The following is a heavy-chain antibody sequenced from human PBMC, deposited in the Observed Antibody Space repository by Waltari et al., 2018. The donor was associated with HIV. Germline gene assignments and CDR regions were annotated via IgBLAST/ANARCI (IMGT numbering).Heavy chain of an antibody. CDR2: INHSGST. J-gene: IGHJ3*02. V-gene: IGHV4-34*01. CDR1: GGSFSGYY. Sequence: QVQLQQWGAGLLKPSETLSLTCAVYGGSFSGYYWSWTRQPPGKGLEWIGEINHSGSTNYNPSLKSRVTISVDTSKNQFSLKLSSVTAADTAVYYCARVYFYDSSGYYYQGAFDIWGQGTMVTVSS. D-gene: IGHD3-22*01. CDR3: ARVYFYDSSGYYYQGAFDI.